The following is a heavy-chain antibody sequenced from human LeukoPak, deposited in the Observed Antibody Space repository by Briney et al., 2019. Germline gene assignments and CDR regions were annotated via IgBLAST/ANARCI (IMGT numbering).Heavy chain of an antibody. J-gene: IGHJ4*02. CDR2: ISTYTGNT. CDR1: GYTFTSYA. Sequence: ASVKVSCKASGYTFTSYAISWVRQAPGQGFEWMGWISTYTGNTNYVEKFQGRVNMTTDTSTNTAYMGMRDLRSDDTAVYYCARDRQLQWFGEFNIDFDYWGQGTLVTVSS. D-gene: IGHD3-10*01. CDR3: ARDRQLQWFGEFNIDFDY. V-gene: IGHV1-18*01.